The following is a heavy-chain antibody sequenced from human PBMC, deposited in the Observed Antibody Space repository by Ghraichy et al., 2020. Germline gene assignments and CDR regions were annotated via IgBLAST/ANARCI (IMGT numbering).Heavy chain of an antibody. V-gene: IGHV4-61*08. CDR1: GGSVSSGAHY. CDR2: IYYRGNT. D-gene: IGHD3-10*01. J-gene: IGHJ4*02. CDR3: ARIYGHFDY. Sequence: SCSVSGGSVSSGAHYWSWIRQPPGKGLEWVAFIYYRGNTNYNPSLKSRVTISLDTSKNQFSLNLRSVTAADTAVYYCARIYGHFDYWGQGTLVTVSS.